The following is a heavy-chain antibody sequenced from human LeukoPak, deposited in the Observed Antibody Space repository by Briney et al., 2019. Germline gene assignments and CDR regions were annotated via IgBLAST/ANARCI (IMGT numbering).Heavy chain of an antibody. D-gene: IGHD3-3*01. CDR3: ARDHDFWSGYYSREDAFDI. J-gene: IGHJ3*02. Sequence: ASVKVSCKASGYTFTSYGISWVRQAPGQGLEWMGWISAYNGNTNYAQKLQGRVTMTTDTSTSTAYMKLRSLRSDDAAVYYCARDHDFWSGYYSREDAFDIWGQGTMVTVSS. CDR2: ISAYNGNT. V-gene: IGHV1-18*01. CDR1: GYTFTSYG.